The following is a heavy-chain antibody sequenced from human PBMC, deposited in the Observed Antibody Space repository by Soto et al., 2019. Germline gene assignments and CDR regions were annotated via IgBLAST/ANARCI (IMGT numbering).Heavy chain of an antibody. CDR1: GFTFSAYE. Sequence: GGSLRLSCAASGFTFSAYEMHWVRQAPGQGLEWVSYISKSGGTTYYADSVKGRFTISRDDAKNSVYLQMSSLRPEDMAVYKCVREGHYYFDYWGQGTLVTVSS. V-gene: IGHV3-48*03. CDR3: VREGHYYFDY. J-gene: IGHJ4*02. CDR2: ISKSGGTT.